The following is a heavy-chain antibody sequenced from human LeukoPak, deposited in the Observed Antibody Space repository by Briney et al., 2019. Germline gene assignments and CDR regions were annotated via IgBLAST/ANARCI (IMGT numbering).Heavy chain of an antibody. V-gene: IGHV3-23*01. J-gene: IGHJ4*02. CDR3: AKEQIGWLALIDS. CDR1: SFTFASYP. D-gene: IGHD2-15*01. CDR2: VIITGVST. Sequence: WSRRPCWAGSSFTFASYPMSGVRPHPGGWLQWLSTVIITGVSTYYADSLKGRFTISRDNSKNTLYLQMNRLSAEDTTIYYCAKEQIGWLALIDSCGQGTLVRVSS.